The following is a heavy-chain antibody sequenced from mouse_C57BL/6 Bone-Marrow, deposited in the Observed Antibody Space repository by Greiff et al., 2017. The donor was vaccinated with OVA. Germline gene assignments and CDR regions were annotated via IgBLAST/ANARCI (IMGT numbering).Heavy chain of an antibody. D-gene: IGHD2-5*01. V-gene: IGHV1-42*01. CDR1: GYSFTGYY. CDR2: INPSTGGT. J-gene: IGHJ2*01. CDR3: ASSYYSNYGGDFDY. Sequence: VQLKESGPELVKPGASVKISCKASGYSFTGYYMNWVKQSPEKSLEWIGEINPSTGGTTYNQKFKAKATLTVDKSSSTAYMQLKSLTSEDSAVYYCASSYYSNYGGDFDYWGQGTTLTVSS.